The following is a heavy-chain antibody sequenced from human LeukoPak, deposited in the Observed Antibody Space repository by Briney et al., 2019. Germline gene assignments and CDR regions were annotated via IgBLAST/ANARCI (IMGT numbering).Heavy chain of an antibody. CDR3: ARDLYLYGSGSYSYHPY. Sequence: PGGSLRLSCAASGFTFSSYGMHWVRQAPGKGLEWVAVISYDGSNKYYADSVKGRFTISRDNAKNSLYLQMNSLRAEDTAVYYCARDLYLYGSGSYSYHPYWGQGTLVTVSS. D-gene: IGHD3-10*01. J-gene: IGHJ4*02. V-gene: IGHV3-30*03. CDR2: ISYDGSNK. CDR1: GFTFSSYG.